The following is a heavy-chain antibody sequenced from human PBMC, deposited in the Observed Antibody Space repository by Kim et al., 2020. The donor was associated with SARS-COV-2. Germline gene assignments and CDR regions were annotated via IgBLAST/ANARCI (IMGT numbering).Heavy chain of an antibody. D-gene: IGHD3-16*01. V-gene: IGHV6-1*01. J-gene: IGHJ4*02. CDR3: ARVSTFGRGIDY. Sequence: AYAVSVKSRITINPDTSKNQFSLQLSSVTPEDTAVYYCARVSTFGRGIDYWGQGTLVTVSS.